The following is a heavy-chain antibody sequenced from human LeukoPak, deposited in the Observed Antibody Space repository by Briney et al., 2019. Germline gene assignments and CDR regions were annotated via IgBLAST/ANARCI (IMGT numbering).Heavy chain of an antibody. CDR2: FDPEDGET. D-gene: IGHD3-10*01. J-gene: IGHJ5*02. CDR1: GYTLTELS. CDR3: ARVRGSGSSYNWFDP. V-gene: IGHV1-24*01. Sequence: ASVKVSCKVSGYTLTELSMHWVRQAPGKGLEWMGGFDPEDGETIYAQKFQGGVTMTEDTSTDTAYMELSSLRSEDTAVYYCARVRGSGSSYNWFDPWGQGTLVTVSS.